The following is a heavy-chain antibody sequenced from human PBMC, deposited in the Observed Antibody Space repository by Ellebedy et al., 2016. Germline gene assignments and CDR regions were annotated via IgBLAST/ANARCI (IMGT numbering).Heavy chain of an antibody. D-gene: IGHD3-22*01. CDR3: ARDSDTSGLYWFFDL. V-gene: IGHV3-53*01. CDR2: IYRTGTT. Sequence: GESLKISCAVSGFTVSANYMSWVRQAPGKGLEWVAIIYRTGTTFYPDSAKGRFTISRDNSNKKLFLQMDTLRAEDTAVYYCARDSDTSGLYWFFDLWGRGTMVTVSS. CDR1: GFTVSANY. J-gene: IGHJ2*01.